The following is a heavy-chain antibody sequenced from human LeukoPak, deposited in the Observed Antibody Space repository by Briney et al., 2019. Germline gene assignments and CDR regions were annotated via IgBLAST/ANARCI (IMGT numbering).Heavy chain of an antibody. CDR1: GYTFTGYF. CDR3: ARVGDGGTHLIY. Sequence: SAKVSCKASGYTFTGYFMHWVRQAPGQGPEWMGWINPDSGVTKSAQKFQGRVTMTRDTSISTAYMELTSLASDDTAVYYCARVGDGGTHLIYWAQGTLVTVSP. CDR2: INPDSGVT. J-gene: IGHJ4*02. V-gene: IGHV1-2*02. D-gene: IGHD3-10*01.